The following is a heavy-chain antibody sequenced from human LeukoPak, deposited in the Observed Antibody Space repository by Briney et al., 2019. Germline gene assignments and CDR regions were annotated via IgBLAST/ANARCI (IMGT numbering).Heavy chain of an antibody. Sequence: GGSLRLSCAASGFTFNTYGMHWVRQAPGKGLEYVSGISSKGGSTYYANSVKGRFTISRDNSKNTLYLQMGSLRAEDMAVYYCASGIAAAGSHYWGQGTLVTVSS. CDR2: ISSKGGST. CDR3: ASGIAAAGSHY. D-gene: IGHD6-13*01. J-gene: IGHJ4*02. CDR1: GFTFNTYG. V-gene: IGHV3-64*01.